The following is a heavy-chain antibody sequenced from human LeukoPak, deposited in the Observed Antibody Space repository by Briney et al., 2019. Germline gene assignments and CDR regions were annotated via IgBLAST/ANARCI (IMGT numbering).Heavy chain of an antibody. CDR1: GFTFSSYT. D-gene: IGHD2-15*01. CDR3: ARGSEDCSGGTCYLNWFDP. Sequence: GGSLRLSCAASGFTFSSYTMNWVRQAPGKGLEGVSSISSSSRYIYYADSVRGQFTISRDNAKNSLYLQMNSLRAEDTAVYYCARGSEDCSGGTCYLNWFDPWGQGTLVTVSS. V-gene: IGHV3-21*01. J-gene: IGHJ5*02. CDR2: ISSSSRYI.